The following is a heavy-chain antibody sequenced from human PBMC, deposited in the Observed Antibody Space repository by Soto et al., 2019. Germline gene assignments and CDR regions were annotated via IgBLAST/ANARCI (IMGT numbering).Heavy chain of an antibody. V-gene: IGHV1-69*08. CDR2: IIPMFGST. Sequence: SVKVSCKASGGTFSHSTVAWLRQSPGHRPEWMGMIIPMFGSTNSAQKFRDRVTFSADTYTNTAYMELSSLKSEDTAVYYCATPSGLLGQYSALPDNWGQGTLVTVSS. J-gene: IGHJ4*02. CDR3: ATPSGLLGQYSALPDN. D-gene: IGHD5-12*01. CDR1: GGTFSHST.